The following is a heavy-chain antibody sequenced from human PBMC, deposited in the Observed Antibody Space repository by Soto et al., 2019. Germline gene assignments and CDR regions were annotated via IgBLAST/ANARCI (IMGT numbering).Heavy chain of an antibody. D-gene: IGHD3-16*01. CDR1: GGTFSSYS. J-gene: IGHJ2*01. V-gene: IGHV1-69*01. CDR3: ARPFQSWPGGWYFDL. Sequence: QVQLVQSGAEVKKPGSSVKVSCKASGGTFSSYSINWVRQAPGQGLEWMGGIIPIFGTANYAQKFQGRVTLTADESTSTAHMELCSLINEDTAVYYCARPFQSWPGGWYFDLWGRGTLVTVSS. CDR2: IIPIFGTA.